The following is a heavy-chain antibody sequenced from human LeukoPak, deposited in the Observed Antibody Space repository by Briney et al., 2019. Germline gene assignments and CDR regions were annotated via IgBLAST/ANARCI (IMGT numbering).Heavy chain of an antibody. CDR1: GFTFSSYS. J-gene: IGHJ5*02. CDR3: ARDGDRSLRTQPFDP. D-gene: IGHD2-21*02. V-gene: IGHV3-21*01. CDR2: ISSSSSYI. Sequence: GGSLRLSCAASGFTFSSYSMNWVRQAPGKGLEWVSSISSSSSYIYYADSVKGRFTISRDNAKNSLYLQMNSLRAEDTAVYYCARDGDRSLRTQPFDPWGQGTLVTVSS.